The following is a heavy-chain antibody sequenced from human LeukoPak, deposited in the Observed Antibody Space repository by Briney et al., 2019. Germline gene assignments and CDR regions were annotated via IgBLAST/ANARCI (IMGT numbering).Heavy chain of an antibody. V-gene: IGHV4-61*08. CDR1: GGSISSGGYY. CDR3: ARTPLRRHSGGWYSYFDY. D-gene: IGHD6-19*01. Sequence: SETLSLTCTVSGGSISSGGYYWSWIRQHPGKGLEWIGYIYYSGSATYTPSLKSRVTISVDTSKNQFSLKLSSVTAADTAVYYCARTPLRRHSGGWYSYFDYWGQGTLVTVSS. CDR2: IYYSGSA. J-gene: IGHJ4*02.